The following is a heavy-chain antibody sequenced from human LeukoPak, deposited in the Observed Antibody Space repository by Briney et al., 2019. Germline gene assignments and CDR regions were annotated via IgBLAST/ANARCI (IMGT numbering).Heavy chain of an antibody. J-gene: IGHJ3*02. CDR3: ARYGFSAVWQGGWHAFDI. CDR2: INPTSGDT. D-gene: IGHD5-24*01. V-gene: IGHV1-46*01. CDR1: GYTFTSYY. Sequence: ASVKVSCKASGYTFTSYYVHWMRQAPGQGLQWMGIINPTSGDTIYAQKFQGRVTMTRDMSTNTVYMELSSLRSEDTAVYYCARYGFSAVWQGGWHAFDIWGHGTMVTVSP.